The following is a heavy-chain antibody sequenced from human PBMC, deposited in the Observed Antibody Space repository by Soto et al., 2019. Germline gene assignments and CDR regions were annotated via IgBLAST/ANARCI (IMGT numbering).Heavy chain of an antibody. CDR2: INGGGDSK. D-gene: IGHD1-1*01. CDR1: GFTFRSSP. Sequence: PGGSLSLSCAVSGFTFRSSPMNWVRRAPGKGLEWVSVINGGGDSKYYAESVKARFTIIRDNSKNTLYLQMNSLRAEDTAVYYCAKGRHNWNDAWFDPWGQGTLVNVSS. V-gene: IGHV3-23*01. J-gene: IGHJ5*02. CDR3: AKGRHNWNDAWFDP.